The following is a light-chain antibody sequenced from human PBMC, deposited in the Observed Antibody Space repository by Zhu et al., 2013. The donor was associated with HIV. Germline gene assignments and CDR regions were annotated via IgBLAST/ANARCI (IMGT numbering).Light chain of an antibody. V-gene: IGKV3-15*01. CDR2: GAS. CDR3: QQYNSYFVT. Sequence: EIVLTQSPATLSVSPGERVTLTCRASQSVASNLAWYQQKPGQAPRLLIYGASIRATGIPGRFSGSGSGTEFTLTISGLQPEDFATYYCQQYNSYFVTFGGGTKVEI. J-gene: IGKJ4*01. CDR1: QSVASN.